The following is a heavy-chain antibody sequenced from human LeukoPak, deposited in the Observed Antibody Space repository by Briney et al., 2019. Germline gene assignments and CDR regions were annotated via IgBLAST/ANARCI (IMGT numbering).Heavy chain of an antibody. Sequence: KAGGSLRLSCAASGFTFSSYSMNWVRQALGKGLEWVSSISSSSSYIYYADSVKGRFTISRDNAKNSLYLQMNSLRAEDTAVYYCARDSILFDWPPTFIDYWGQGTLVTVSS. CDR3: ARDSILFDWPPTFIDY. J-gene: IGHJ4*02. CDR2: ISSSSSYI. D-gene: IGHD3-9*01. V-gene: IGHV3-21*01. CDR1: GFTFSSYS.